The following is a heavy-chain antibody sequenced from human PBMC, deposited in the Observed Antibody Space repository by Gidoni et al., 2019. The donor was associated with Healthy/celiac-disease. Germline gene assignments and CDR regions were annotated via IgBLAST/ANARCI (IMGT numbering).Heavy chain of an antibody. V-gene: IGHV1-18*01. D-gene: IGHD5-12*01. Sequence: QVQLVQSGAEVNKPGASVKVACKASGYPVTSYGIRWVRQAPGQGLEWMGWISAYNGNTNYAQKLQGRVTMTTDTSTSTAYMELKSLRSDDTAVYYCATATPGRDGYNEFDYWGQGTLVTVSS. CDR3: ATATPGRDGYNEFDY. CDR1: GYPVTSYG. J-gene: IGHJ4*02. CDR2: ISAYNGNT.